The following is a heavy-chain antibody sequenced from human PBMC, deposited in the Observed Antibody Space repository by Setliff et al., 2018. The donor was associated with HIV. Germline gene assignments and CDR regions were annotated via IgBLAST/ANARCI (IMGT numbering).Heavy chain of an antibody. J-gene: IGHJ6*02. CDR2: ITSDGSNE. CDR3: ARDQLAMVRRNGMDV. V-gene: IGHV3-30*04. CDR1: GFTFSTHA. D-gene: IGHD3-10*01. Sequence: GGSLRLSCAASGFTFSTHAMHWVRQAPGKGLEWVAAITSDGSNEYYADSVKGRFTISRDNSKNTLYVQMNSLRVEDTAVYYCARDQLAMVRRNGMDVWGQGTTVTVSS.